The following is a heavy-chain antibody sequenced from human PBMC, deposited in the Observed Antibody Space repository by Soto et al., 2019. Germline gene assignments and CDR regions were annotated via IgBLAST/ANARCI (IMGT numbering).Heavy chain of an antibody. V-gene: IGHV1-3*01. CDR3: SRDRHSFGTHGNDAFDV. CDR2: LNPDTGNT. D-gene: IGHD5-18*01. J-gene: IGHJ3*01. Sequence: QVQLVQSGAELKKPGASVNISCTASGFTFSDNLINWVRQAPGQGLEWMGWLNPDTGNTRYSETFQGRVTISRHSSARKAYLELSDLENEDTALYCRSRDRHSFGTHGNDAFDVWGQGTMITVSS. CDR1: GFTFSDNL.